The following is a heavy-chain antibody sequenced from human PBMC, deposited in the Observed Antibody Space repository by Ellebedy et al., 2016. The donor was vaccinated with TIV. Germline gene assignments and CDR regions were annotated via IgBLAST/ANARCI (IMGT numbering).Heavy chain of an antibody. Sequence: GESLKISCAASCFTVSNHWLTWVRQAPRKGLQWVANINHDGSVTLYDDSAKGRFSISRDNADNSLYLQMNSLRAEDTAVYCCARTGYGYHGMDVWGQGTTVTVSS. V-gene: IGHV3-7*03. CDR3: ARTGYGYHGMDV. J-gene: IGHJ6*02. CDR1: CFTVSNHW. D-gene: IGHD5-12*01. CDR2: INHDGSVT.